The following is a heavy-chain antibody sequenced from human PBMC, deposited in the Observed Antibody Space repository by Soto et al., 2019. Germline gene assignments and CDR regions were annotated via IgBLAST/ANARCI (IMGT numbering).Heavy chain of an antibody. V-gene: IGHV3-64D*06. CDR1: GFTFSSYA. CDR3: VKAIVGDPWGSFDY. J-gene: IGHJ4*02. CDR2: ISSNGGST. Sequence: GGSLRLSCSASGFTFSSYAMHWVRQAPGKGLEYVSAISSNGGSTYYADSVKGRFTISRDNSKNTLYLQMSSLRAEDTAVYYCVKAIVGDPWGSFDYWGQGTLVTVSS. D-gene: IGHD1-26*01.